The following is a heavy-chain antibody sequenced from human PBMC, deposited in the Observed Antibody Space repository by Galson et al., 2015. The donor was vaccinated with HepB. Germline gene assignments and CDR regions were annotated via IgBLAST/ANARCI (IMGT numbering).Heavy chain of an antibody. J-gene: IGHJ2*01. V-gene: IGHV5-10-1*01. CDR3: VRQGSSSDWYFDL. CDR1: GYSFTNYW. CDR2: VDPSDSYT. Sequence: QSGAEVKKPGESLRISCKGSGYSFTNYWINWVRQMPGKGREWMGRVDPSDSYTNYNPSFQGHVTISADRSVSTAYLQWSSLKASDTTIYYCVRQGSSSDWYFDLWVRGTLVTVSS. D-gene: IGHD6-6*01.